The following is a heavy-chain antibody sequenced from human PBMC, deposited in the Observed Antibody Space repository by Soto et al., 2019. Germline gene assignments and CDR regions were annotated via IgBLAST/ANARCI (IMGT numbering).Heavy chain of an antibody. CDR1: GFTCSSCS. Sequence: GGSLRLSCSASGFTCSSCSMNWVRQAPGKGLEWVSYISSSSSTIYYADSVKGRFTISRDNAKNSLYLQMHSLRGGDTAVYYCARVKVVTATDFWRQGTLVTVSS. V-gene: IGHV3-48*01. D-gene: IGHD2-21*02. J-gene: IGHJ4*02. CDR3: ARVKVVTATDF. CDR2: ISSSSSTI.